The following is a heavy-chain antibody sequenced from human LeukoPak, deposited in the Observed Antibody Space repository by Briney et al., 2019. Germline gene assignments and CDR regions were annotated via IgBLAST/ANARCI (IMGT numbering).Heavy chain of an antibody. V-gene: IGHV3-48*03. Sequence: GGSLRLSCAASGFTFSSYEMNWVRQAPGKGLEWVSYISGGGSNIYYADSVKGRFTISRDNAKNSLYLQMNSLRAEDTAVYYCARVRCTSTSCFRDYWGQGTLVTVSS. CDR2: ISGGGSNI. CDR1: GFTFSSYE. CDR3: ARVRCTSTSCFRDY. D-gene: IGHD2-2*01. J-gene: IGHJ4*02.